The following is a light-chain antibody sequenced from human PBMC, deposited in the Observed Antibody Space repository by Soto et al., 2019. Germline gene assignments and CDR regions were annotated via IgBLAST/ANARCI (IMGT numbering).Light chain of an antibody. CDR2: DAS. CDR3: QQYCYSPPWT. Sequence: EIVLTQSPATLSLSPGERATLSCRASQSIASSYLAWYQQKPGQAPRLLIYDASSRATGIPDRFSGSGSGTDFSLAINSLEPEDLAVYYCQQYCYSPPWTVGQGTKLDSK. J-gene: IGKJ1*01. CDR1: QSIASSY. V-gene: IGKV3-20*01.